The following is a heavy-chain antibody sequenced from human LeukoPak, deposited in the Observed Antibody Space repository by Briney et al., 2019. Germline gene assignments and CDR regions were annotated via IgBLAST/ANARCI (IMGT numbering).Heavy chain of an antibody. CDR3: AKPVSVDTAMVPCDY. D-gene: IGHD5-18*01. Sequence: PGVSLRFSCAASGFTFSSYGMHWVRQAPGKGLEWVAVISSDGRNTYYADSVKGRFTISRDNSKNTLYLQMNSLRGEDTAVYYCAKPVSVDTAMVPCDYWGQGTLVTVSS. V-gene: IGHV3-30*18. CDR1: GFTFSSYG. J-gene: IGHJ4*02. CDR2: ISSDGRNT.